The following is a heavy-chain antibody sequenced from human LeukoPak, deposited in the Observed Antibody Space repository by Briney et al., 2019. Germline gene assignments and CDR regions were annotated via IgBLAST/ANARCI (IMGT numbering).Heavy chain of an antibody. D-gene: IGHD4-17*01. CDR1: GFTFSSYG. J-gene: IGHJ4*02. Sequence: PGGSLRLSCAASGFTFSSYGMHWVRQAPGKGLEWEAVISYDGSNKYYADSVKGRFTISRDNSKNTLYLQMNSLRAEDTAVYYCAKVSTVTTGYHYWGQGTLVTVSS. CDR3: AKVSTVTTGYHY. V-gene: IGHV3-30*18. CDR2: ISYDGSNK.